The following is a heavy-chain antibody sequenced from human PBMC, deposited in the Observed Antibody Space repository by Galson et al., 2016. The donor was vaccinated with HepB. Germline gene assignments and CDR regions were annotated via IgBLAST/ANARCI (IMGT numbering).Heavy chain of an antibody. V-gene: IGHV1-18*01. CDR1: GYTFTSYG. Sequence: SVKVSCKASGYTFTSYGISWVRQAPGQGLEWMGWISGYNGNTNYAQKLQGRVTMTTDTSTSTGYMELRSLISDDTAVYYCARDSPYWGSPGEYYGMDVWGQGTTVTVSS. D-gene: IGHD7-27*01. J-gene: IGHJ6*02. CDR2: ISGYNGNT. CDR3: ARDSPYWGSPGEYYGMDV.